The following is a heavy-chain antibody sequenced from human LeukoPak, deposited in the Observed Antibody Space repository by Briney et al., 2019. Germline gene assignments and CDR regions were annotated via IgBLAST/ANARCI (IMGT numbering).Heavy chain of an antibody. CDR3: ARGHYDSSGHYRPGAFDI. J-gene: IGHJ3*02. CDR2: FNWYGGST. V-gene: IGHV3-20*04. D-gene: IGHD3-22*01. Sequence: GGSLRLSCVASGFTVDDYCVSWVRHAPGNGLEWVSGFNWYGGSTGYTDSVKGRFTISRDTAKTTLYLQINSLRDEDTALYYCARGHYDSSGHYRPGAFDIWGQGTMVTVSS. CDR1: GFTVDDYC.